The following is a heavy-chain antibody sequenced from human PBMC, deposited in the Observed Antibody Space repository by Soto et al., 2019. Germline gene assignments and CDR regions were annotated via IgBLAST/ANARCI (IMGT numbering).Heavy chain of an antibody. CDR2: IYHRGTT. V-gene: IGHV4-4*02. D-gene: IGHD6-6*01. CDR1: GDSISSNKW. Sequence: QVQLQESGPGLVKPSGTLSLTCAVSGDSISSNKWWHWVRQPPGKGVEWMGEIYHRGTTNYNPSLKHRVTISVDKSKTQISLKLNSVTTADTAVHYFARGVYSRSSDWGQGTLVTVSS. CDR3: ARGVYSRSSD. J-gene: IGHJ4*02.